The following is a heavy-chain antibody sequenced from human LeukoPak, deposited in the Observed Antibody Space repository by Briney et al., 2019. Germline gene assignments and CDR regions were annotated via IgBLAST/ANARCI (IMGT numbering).Heavy chain of an antibody. D-gene: IGHD6-19*01. Sequence: RASVNVSCKASGYTFTSYAMNWVRQAPGQGLEWMGWINTNTGNPTYAQGFTGRFVFSLDTSVSTAYLQICRLKAEDTAVYYCARGDGGWSDAFDIWGQGTMVTVSS. CDR1: GYTFTSYA. CDR3: ARGDGGWSDAFDI. V-gene: IGHV7-4-1*01. CDR2: INTNTGNP. J-gene: IGHJ3*02.